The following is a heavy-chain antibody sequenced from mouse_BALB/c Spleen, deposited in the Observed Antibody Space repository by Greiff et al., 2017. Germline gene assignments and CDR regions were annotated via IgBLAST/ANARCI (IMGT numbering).Heavy chain of an antibody. D-gene: IGHD1-1*01. CDR3: ARWTTVVGEAMDY. CDR2: ISSGSSTI. J-gene: IGHJ4*01. V-gene: IGHV5-17*02. Sequence: EVKLVESGGGLVQPGRSRKLSCAASGFTFSSFGMHWVRQAPEKGLEWVAYISSGSSTIYYADTVKGRFTISRDNPKNTLFLQMTSLRSEDTAMYYCARWTTVVGEAMDYWGQGTSVTVSS. CDR1: GFTFSSFG.